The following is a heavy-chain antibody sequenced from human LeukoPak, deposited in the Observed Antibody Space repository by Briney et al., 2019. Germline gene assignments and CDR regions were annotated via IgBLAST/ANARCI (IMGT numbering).Heavy chain of an antibody. Sequence: ASVKVSCKASGYTFTSYDINWVRQATGQGLEWMGWMNPNSGNTGYAQKFQGRVTMTRNTSISTAYMELSSLRSEDTAVYYCAKDVYGDYARAGEIDYWGQGTLVTVSS. D-gene: IGHD4-17*01. CDR1: GYTFTSYD. V-gene: IGHV1-8*01. CDR3: AKDVYGDYARAGEIDY. J-gene: IGHJ4*02. CDR2: MNPNSGNT.